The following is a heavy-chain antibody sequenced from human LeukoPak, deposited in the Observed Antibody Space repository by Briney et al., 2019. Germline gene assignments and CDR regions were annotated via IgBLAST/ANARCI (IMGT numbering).Heavy chain of an antibody. Sequence: GGSLRLSCAASGFTFSSYWMHWVRQVPGKGLVWVSRINDDGSSTSYADSVKGRFTISRDNSKTTLYLQMNSLRVEDTAVYWCVKTMTGYFSDGFDIWGQGTMVTVSS. D-gene: IGHD3-9*01. J-gene: IGHJ3*02. CDR2: INDDGSST. V-gene: IGHV3-74*01. CDR1: GFTFSSYW. CDR3: VKTMTGYFSDGFDI.